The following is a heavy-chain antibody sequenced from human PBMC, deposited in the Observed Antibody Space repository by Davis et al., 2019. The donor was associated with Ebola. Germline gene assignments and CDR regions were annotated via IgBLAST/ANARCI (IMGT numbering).Heavy chain of an antibody. CDR1: GFTFSSYS. J-gene: IGHJ6*02. V-gene: IGHV3-21*01. CDR3: ARDHSSSWYYYYYGMDV. D-gene: IGHD6-13*01. CDR2: ISSSSSYI. Sequence: ESLKISCAASGFTFSSYSMNWVRQAPGKGLEWVSSISSSSSYIYYADSVKGRFTISRDNAKNSLYLQMNSLRAEDTAVYYCARDHSSSWYYYYYGMDVWGQGTTVTVSS.